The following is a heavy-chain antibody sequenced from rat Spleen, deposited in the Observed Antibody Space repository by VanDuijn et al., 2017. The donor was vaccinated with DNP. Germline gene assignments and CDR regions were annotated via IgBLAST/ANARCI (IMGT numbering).Heavy chain of an antibody. D-gene: IGHD1-10*01. CDR3: ATITTTDY. CDR1: GFSLTTYG. V-gene: IGHV2-16*01. Sequence: VQLQESGPGLVQPSQTLSLTCTVSGFSLTTYGISWVRQPPGKGLEWIGAIWTGGNTDYNSALKSRLSISRDTSKSQVLLQMNSLQTEDTAMYFCATITTTDYWGQGVMVTVSS. CDR2: IWTGGNT. J-gene: IGHJ2*01.